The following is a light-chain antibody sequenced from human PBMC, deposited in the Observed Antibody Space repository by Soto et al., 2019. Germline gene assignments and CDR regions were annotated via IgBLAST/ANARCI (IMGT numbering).Light chain of an antibody. V-gene: IGKV3-20*01. CDR2: GAS. J-gene: IGKJ1*01. CDR1: QSVSTY. Sequence: EIVLTQSPATLSLSPGDRATLSCRASQSVSTYLAWYQQRPGQAPRLLIYGASFRATGIPARFSGRGSGTDFTLSISRLEPENFAVYYCQQYVTAPRTFGQGTKV. CDR3: QQYVTAPRT.